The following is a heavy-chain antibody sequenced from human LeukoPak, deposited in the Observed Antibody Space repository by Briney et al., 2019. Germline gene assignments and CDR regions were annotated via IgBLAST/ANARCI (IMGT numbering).Heavy chain of an antibody. CDR1: GFTFSSYS. D-gene: IGHD1-14*01. V-gene: IGHV3-21*01. Sequence: PGGSLRLSCAASGFTFSSYSMNWVRQAPGKGLEWVSSISSSSSYIYYADSVKGRFTISRDNAKNSLYLQMNSLRAEDTAVYYCARDQSGYYYYYYYMDVWGKGTTVTVSS. CDR2: ISSSSSYI. CDR3: ARDQSGYYYYYYYMDV. J-gene: IGHJ6*03.